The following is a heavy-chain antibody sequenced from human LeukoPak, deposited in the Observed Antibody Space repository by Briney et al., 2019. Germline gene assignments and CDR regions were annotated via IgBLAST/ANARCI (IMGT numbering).Heavy chain of an antibody. Sequence: SETLSLTCTVSGGSISSSSYYWGWIRQPPGKGLEWIGSIYYSGSTYYNPSLKSRATISVDTSKNQFSLKLSSVTAADTAVYYCARDGSFTAAAGPWGQGTLVTVSS. CDR3: ARDGSFTAAAGP. CDR2: IYYSGST. CDR1: GGSISSSSYY. J-gene: IGHJ5*02. D-gene: IGHD6-13*01. V-gene: IGHV4-39*07.